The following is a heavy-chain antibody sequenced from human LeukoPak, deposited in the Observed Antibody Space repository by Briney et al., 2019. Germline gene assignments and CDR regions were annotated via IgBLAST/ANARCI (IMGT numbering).Heavy chain of an antibody. Sequence: GGSLRLSCAASGFTFSNYEMNWVRQAPGKGPEWVSYISSSGSTIYYADSVKGRFTISRDNAKNSLYLQMNSLRAEDTAIYYCARGRYSGYDFDYWGQGALVTVSS. J-gene: IGHJ4*02. CDR1: GFTFSNYE. V-gene: IGHV3-48*03. CDR2: ISSSGSTI. CDR3: ARGRYSGYDFDY. D-gene: IGHD5-12*01.